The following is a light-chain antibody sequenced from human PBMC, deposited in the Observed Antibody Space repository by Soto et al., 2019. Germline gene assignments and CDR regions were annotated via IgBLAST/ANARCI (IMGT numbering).Light chain of an antibody. Sequence: EIVMTQSPATLSVSPGERATLSCRASQSVSSNLAWYQQKHGQAPRILIYGASTRATGIPARFSGSGSGTEFTLTISSLQSEDFAVYDCQQYNNWPPWTFGQGTKVEIK. CDR1: QSVSSN. V-gene: IGKV3-15*01. CDR3: QQYNNWPPWT. CDR2: GAS. J-gene: IGKJ1*01.